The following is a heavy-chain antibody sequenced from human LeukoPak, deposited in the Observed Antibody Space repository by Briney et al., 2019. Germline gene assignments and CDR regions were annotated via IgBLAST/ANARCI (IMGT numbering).Heavy chain of an antibody. CDR3: VRGSRGNYDT. CDR1: GFTFSSYA. V-gene: IGHV3-23*01. D-gene: IGHD3-22*01. J-gene: IGHJ5*02. Sequence: GGSLRLSCAASGFTFSSYAMGWVRQAPGKGMQWVSSITSSGDNTYYADSVNGRFTISRDNTKNTLHLQVNSLRAEDTAVYYCVRGSRGNYDTWGQGTLVTVSS. CDR2: ITSSGDNT.